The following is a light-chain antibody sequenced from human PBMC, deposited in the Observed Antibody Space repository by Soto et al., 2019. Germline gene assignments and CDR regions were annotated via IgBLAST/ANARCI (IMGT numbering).Light chain of an antibody. CDR2: GAS. V-gene: IGKV3-15*01. CDR3: QQYNNWPRS. CDR1: QSIGRN. Sequence: EIVMTQSPATLSVSPGERATLSCRASQSIGRNSAWYQHKPGQAPRLLIYGASTGTTDIPTRFSASGSGTEFILTISSLQSEDFAVYYCQQYNNWPRSFGQGTKVDIK. J-gene: IGKJ1*01.